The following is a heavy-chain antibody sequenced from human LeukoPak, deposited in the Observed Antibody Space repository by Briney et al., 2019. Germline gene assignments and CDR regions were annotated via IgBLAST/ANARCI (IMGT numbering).Heavy chain of an antibody. CDR2: INHNGSEK. D-gene: IGHD3-3*01. CDR1: GFTFSSYW. J-gene: IGHJ3*02. CDR3: ARDLRSVSRYDVFDI. V-gene: IGHV3-7*03. Sequence: GGPLRLSCAASGFTFSSYWLSWVRQAPGKGLEWVANINHNGSEKYYVDSVKGRFTISRDNAKNSLFLQMNSLRAEDTAVYYCARDLRSVSRYDVFDIWGLGTMVTVSS.